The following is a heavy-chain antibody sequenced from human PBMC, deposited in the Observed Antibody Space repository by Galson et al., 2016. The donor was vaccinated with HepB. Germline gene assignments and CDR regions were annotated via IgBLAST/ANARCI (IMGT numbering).Heavy chain of an antibody. CDR1: GFPLTDYG. CDR3: ARDLVRSAFDM. Sequence: LRLSCAASGFPLTDYGMNWVRQAPGKGLEWVSYIRSTTSTIYYANSVKGRFTISSDDADNSLYLQMNSLRDEDTAVYYCARDLVRSAFDMWGQGTMVTVSS. V-gene: IGHV3-48*02. J-gene: IGHJ3*02. D-gene: IGHD2-8*02. CDR2: IRSTTSTI.